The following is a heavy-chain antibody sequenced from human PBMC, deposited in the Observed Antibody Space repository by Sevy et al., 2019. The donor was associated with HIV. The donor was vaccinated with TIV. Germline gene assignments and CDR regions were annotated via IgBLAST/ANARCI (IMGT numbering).Heavy chain of an antibody. D-gene: IGHD3-22*01. V-gene: IGHV1-24*01. CDR3: ATTKDYYDSSGYPFDY. Sequence: ASVKVSCKVSGYTLAKFSIHWVRQAPGKGLEWMTSFDPEDGVPGDGKTIYAQKFLGRVNMTEDISTDTAYMVLNSLRSDDTAVYYCATTKDYYDSSGYPFDYWGQGTLVTVSS. CDR2: FDPEDGVPGDGKT. J-gene: IGHJ4*02. CDR1: GYTLAKFS.